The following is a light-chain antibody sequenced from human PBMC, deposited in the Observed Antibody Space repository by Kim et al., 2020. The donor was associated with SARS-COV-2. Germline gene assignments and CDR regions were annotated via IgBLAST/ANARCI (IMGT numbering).Light chain of an antibody. J-gene: IGLJ2*01. CDR3: LFYYGGAQGV. Sequence: GETVTLTCAYSTETGTNGYYQNEFQQKPGKAPRALIYSKSNKHAWTHGRFSGSLLGGKAAMTLSGVQPEDEAEYYCLFYYGGAQGVFGGGTQLTVL. V-gene: IGLV7-43*01. CDR1: TETGTNGYY. CDR2: SKS.